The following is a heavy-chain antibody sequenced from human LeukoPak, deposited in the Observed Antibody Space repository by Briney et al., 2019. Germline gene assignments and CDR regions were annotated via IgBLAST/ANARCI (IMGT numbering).Heavy chain of an antibody. Sequence: ASVKVSCKASGYTFTDYYMHWVRQAPGQGLEWMGWINPNSGGTNYAQKFQGRVTMTRDTSISTAYMELSRLRSDDTAVYYCARGLYMSRDAFDIWGQGTMVTVSS. D-gene: IGHD1-14*01. CDR3: ARGLYMSRDAFDI. V-gene: IGHV1-2*02. CDR1: GYTFTDYY. J-gene: IGHJ3*02. CDR2: INPNSGGT.